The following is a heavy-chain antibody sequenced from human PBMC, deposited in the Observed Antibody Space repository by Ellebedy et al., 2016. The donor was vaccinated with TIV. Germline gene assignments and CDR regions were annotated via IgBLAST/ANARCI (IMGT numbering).Heavy chain of an antibody. CDR3: VKGSIAVTGTCFDS. Sequence: SLKISCAASGVTFEDFAMHWVRQAPGMGLEWVSGISWNSGTMHYTDSVKGRFTISRDNAKNSLYLQMHSLRAEDTAFYYCVKGSIAVTGTCFDSWGQGTLVTVSS. D-gene: IGHD6-13*01. CDR2: ISWNSGTM. CDR1: GVTFEDFA. J-gene: IGHJ4*02. V-gene: IGHV3-9*01.